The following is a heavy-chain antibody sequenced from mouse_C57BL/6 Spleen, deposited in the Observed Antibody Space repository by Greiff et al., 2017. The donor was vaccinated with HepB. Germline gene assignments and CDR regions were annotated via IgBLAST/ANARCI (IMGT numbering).Heavy chain of an antibody. J-gene: IGHJ3*01. CDR1: GYSITSGYY. V-gene: IGHV3-6*01. D-gene: IGHD1-1*02. CDR2: ISYDGSN. CDR3: ARFGGAWFAY. Sequence: EVKLMESGPGLVKPSQSLSLTCSVTGYSITSGYYWNWIRQFPGNKLEWMGYISYDGSNNYNPSLKNRISITRDTSKNQFFLKLNSVTTEDTATYYCARFGGAWFAYWGQGTLVTVSA.